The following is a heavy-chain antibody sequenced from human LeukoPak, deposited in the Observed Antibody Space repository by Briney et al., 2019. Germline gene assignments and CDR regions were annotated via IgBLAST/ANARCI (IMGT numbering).Heavy chain of an antibody. D-gene: IGHD6-13*01. J-gene: IGHJ5*02. CDR3: ARGYSSSPLNRFDP. V-gene: IGHV4-30-2*01. Sequence: SETLSLTCAVSGGSISSGGYSWNWIRQPPGKGLEWIGYIYHSGSTYYNPSLKSRVTISVDRSKNQFSLKLSSVTAADTAVYYCARGYSSSPLNRFDPWGQGTLVTVSS. CDR1: GGSISSGGYS. CDR2: IYHSGST.